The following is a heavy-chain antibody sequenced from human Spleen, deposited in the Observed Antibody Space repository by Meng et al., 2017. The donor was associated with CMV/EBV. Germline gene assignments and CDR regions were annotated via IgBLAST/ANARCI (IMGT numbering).Heavy chain of an antibody. J-gene: IGHJ5*02. V-gene: IGHV1-18*01. CDR3: ARDHPPQTSSPPGVNWFDP. CDR2: ISVYSANT. CDR1: GYTFTNYG. D-gene: IGHD6-13*01. Sequence: ASVQVSCKASGYTFTNYGISWVRQAPGQGLEWMGSISVYSANTNFAQKFQGRVTMTTDTSTSTVYMELTSLRSEDTAVYYCARDHPPQTSSPPGVNWFDPWGQGTLVTVSS.